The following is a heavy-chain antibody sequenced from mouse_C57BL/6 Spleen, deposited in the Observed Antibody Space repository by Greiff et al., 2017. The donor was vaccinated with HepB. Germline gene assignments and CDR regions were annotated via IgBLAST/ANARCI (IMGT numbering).Heavy chain of an antibody. Sequence: QVQLQQPGAELVMPGASVKLSCKASGYTFTSYWMHWVKQRPGQGLEWIGEIDPSDSYTNYNQKFKGKSTLTVDKSSSTAYMQLSSLTSEDSAVYYCARYGNAWFAYWGQGTLVTVSA. CDR3: ARYGNAWFAY. CDR1: GYTFTSYW. CDR2: IDPSDSYT. V-gene: IGHV1-69*01. J-gene: IGHJ3*01. D-gene: IGHD2-1*01.